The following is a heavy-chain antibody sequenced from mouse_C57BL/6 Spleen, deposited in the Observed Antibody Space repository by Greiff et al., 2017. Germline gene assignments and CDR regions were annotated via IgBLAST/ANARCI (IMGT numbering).Heavy chain of an antibody. CDR3: ARWGGSSLFAY. CDR1: GYAFSSSW. CDR2: IYPGDGDT. V-gene: IGHV1-82*01. D-gene: IGHD1-1*01. J-gene: IGHJ3*01. Sequence: VQLQQSGPELVKPGASVKISCKASGYAFSSSWMNWVKQRPGKGLEWIGRIYPGDGDTNYNGKFKGKATLTADKSSSTADMQLSSLTSEDSAVYFCARWGGSSLFAYWGQGTLVTVSA.